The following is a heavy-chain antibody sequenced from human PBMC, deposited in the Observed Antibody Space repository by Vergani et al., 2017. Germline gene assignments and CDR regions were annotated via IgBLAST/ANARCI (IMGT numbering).Heavy chain of an antibody. Sequence: QVQLQESGPGLVKPSQTLSLTCTVSGGSFSTVGHSWTWLRQSAGKGLEWIGRIYTSGATNYNPSLRIRASMSVDAAKNQFSLKLTSVTAAATAVYYCAREGGEYDKDALDVWGQGTKVTVTS. CDR3: AREGGEYDKDALDV. V-gene: IGHV4-61*02. D-gene: IGHD2-21*01. CDR2: IYTSGAT. CDR1: GGSFSTVGHS. J-gene: IGHJ3*01.